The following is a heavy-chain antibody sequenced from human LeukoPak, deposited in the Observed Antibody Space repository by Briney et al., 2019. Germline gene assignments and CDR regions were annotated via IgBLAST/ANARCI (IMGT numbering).Heavy chain of an antibody. J-gene: IGHJ4*02. CDR3: ARVAGYYDSSGYVSDY. D-gene: IGHD3-22*01. CDR1: GYTFTGYY. Sequence: GASVKVSCKASGYTFTGYYMHWVRQAPGQGLEWMGRINPNSGGTNYAQKFQGRVTMTRDTSISTAYMELSRLRSDDTAVYYCARVAGYYDSSGYVSDYWGQGTLVTVSS. CDR2: INPNSGGT. V-gene: IGHV1-2*06.